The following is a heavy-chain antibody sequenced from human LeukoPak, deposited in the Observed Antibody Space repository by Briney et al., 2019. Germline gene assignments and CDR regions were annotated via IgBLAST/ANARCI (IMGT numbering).Heavy chain of an antibody. J-gene: IGHJ4*02. CDR1: GGTFSSYA. CDR2: IIPIFGTA. V-gene: IGHV1-69*13. CDR3: ASENCSSTSCQLDY. D-gene: IGHD2-2*01. Sequence: SVKVSCKASGGTFSSYAISWVRQAPGQGLEWMGGIIPIFGTANYAQKFQGRVTITADESTSTAYMELSSLRSEDTAVYYCASENCSSTSCQLDYWGQGTLVTVSS.